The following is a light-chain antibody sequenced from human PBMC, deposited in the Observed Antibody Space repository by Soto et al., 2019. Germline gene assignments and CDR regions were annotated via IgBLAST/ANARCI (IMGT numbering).Light chain of an antibody. J-gene: IGKJ2*01. CDR1: QSISSSY. V-gene: IGKV3-20*01. CDR2: AAS. Sequence: EIVLTQSPGTLSLSPGERATLSCRASQSISSSYLAWYQQKPGQAPRLLIYAASSRATGIPDRFRGSGSGTAFTLTISRLETEDFVVYYCEQYGSSYTFGQGTKLEIK. CDR3: EQYGSSYT.